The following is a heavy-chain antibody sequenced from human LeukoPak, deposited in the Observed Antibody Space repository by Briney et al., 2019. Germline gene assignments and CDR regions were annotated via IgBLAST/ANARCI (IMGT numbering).Heavy chain of an antibody. CDR3: ARASRQLKGYDSAGYYYFGY. Sequence: ASVKVSCKASGYTFTSYDINWVRQATGQGLEWMGWMNTGSGNTGLAQKFQGRVTMTSNTSTSTAYMELSSLRAEDTAVYFCARASRQLKGYDSAGYYYFGYWGQGAVVTVSS. V-gene: IGHV1-8*01. CDR1: GYTFTSYD. J-gene: IGHJ4*02. D-gene: IGHD3-22*01. CDR2: MNTGSGNT.